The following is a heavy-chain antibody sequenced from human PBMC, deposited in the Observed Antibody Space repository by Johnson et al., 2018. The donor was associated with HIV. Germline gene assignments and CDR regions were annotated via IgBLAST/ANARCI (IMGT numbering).Heavy chain of an antibody. CDR2: ITSNGGST. J-gene: IGHJ3*02. Sequence: VQLVESGGGVVQPGGSLRLSCAASGFTFSSYAMHWVRQAPGKGLEYVSAITSNGGSTYYAKSVKGRFTLSRDNSKNTLYLQMGSLRAEDMAVYYCARVGPRSKGGPVDAFDIWGQGTMVTVSS. V-gene: IGHV3-64*01. CDR3: ARVGPRSKGGPVDAFDI. CDR1: GFTFSSYA. D-gene: IGHD3-16*01.